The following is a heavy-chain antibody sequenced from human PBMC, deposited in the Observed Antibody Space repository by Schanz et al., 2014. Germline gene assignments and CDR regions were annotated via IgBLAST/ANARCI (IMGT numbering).Heavy chain of an antibody. V-gene: IGHV3-23*01. CDR1: GFTFSTYW. D-gene: IGHD1-1*01. CDR3: VKDPDKYNWNDVEGMGV. Sequence: EVQLLESGGGLVQPGGSLRLSCAASGFTFSTYWMHWVRQAPGKGLVWVSAINGNGGITYYADPVKGRFTISRDNSKNTLYLQMKSLRVEDTAVYYCVKDPDKYNWNDVEGMGVWGPGTTVTVSS. J-gene: IGHJ6*01. CDR2: INGNGGIT.